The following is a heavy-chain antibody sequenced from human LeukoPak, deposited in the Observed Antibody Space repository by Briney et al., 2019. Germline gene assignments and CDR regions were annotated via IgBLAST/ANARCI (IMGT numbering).Heavy chain of an antibody. CDR2: IYPGDSDT. CDR1: GYSFTSYW. CDR3: ARSITWFGEENWFDP. J-gene: IGHJ5*02. D-gene: IGHD3-10*01. Sequence: GESLKISCKGSGYSFTSYWIGWVRQMPGKGLEWMGIIYPGDSDTRYSPSFQGQVTISADKSISIAYLQWSSLKASDTAMYYCARSITWFGEENWFDPWGQGTLVTVSS. V-gene: IGHV5-51*01.